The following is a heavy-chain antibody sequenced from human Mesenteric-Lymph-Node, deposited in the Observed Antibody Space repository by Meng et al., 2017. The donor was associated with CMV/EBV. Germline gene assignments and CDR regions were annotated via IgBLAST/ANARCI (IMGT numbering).Heavy chain of an antibody. J-gene: IGHJ3*02. Sequence: GESLKISCAASGFTFSSYSMNWVRQAPGKGLEWVSYISSSSSTIYYADSVKGRFTISRDNAKNSLYLQMNSLRAEDTALYHCAREAGWEGDAFDIWGQGTMVTVSS. CDR1: GFTFSSYS. D-gene: IGHD1-26*01. CDR3: AREAGWEGDAFDI. V-gene: IGHV3-48*04. CDR2: ISSSSSTI.